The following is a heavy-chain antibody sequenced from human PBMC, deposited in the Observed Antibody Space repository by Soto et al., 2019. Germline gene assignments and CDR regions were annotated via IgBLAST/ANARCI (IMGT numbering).Heavy chain of an antibody. D-gene: IGHD2-2*01. CDR2: IHYNGNT. CDR1: GGSISSSSYF. CDR3: ARPVGSTTLYNWFDP. V-gene: IGHV4-39*01. J-gene: IGHJ5*02. Sequence: SETLSLTCTVSGGSISSSSYFWGWIRQPPGKGLEWIASIHYNGNTYYNPSLKSRVTISADTSKNQFSLKLSSVTAADTAVYYCARPVGSTTLYNWFDPWGQGTLVAVSS.